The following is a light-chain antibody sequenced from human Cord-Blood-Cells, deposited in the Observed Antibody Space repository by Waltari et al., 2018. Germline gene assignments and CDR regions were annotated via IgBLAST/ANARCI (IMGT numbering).Light chain of an antibody. CDR3: QQYGSSQT. V-gene: IGKV3-20*01. CDR2: GAS. Sequence: EIVLTQSPGTLSLSPGERATLPCRARQSVSSSYLAWYQQKPGQAPRLLIYGASSRATGIPDRFSGSGSGTGFTLTISRLEPEDFAVYYCQQYGSSQTFGQGTKVEIK. J-gene: IGKJ1*01. CDR1: QSVSSSY.